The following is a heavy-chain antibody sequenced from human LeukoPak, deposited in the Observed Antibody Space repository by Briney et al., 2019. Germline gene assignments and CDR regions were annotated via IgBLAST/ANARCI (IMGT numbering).Heavy chain of an antibody. Sequence: PSETLSLTCTVSGGSISSSSYYWGWIRQPPGKGLEWIGSIYYSGSTYYNPSLKSRVTISVGTSKNQFSLKLSSVTAADTAVYYCGYCSGGSCRRVYYFDYWGQGTLVTASS. V-gene: IGHV4-39*01. CDR1: GGSISSSSYY. D-gene: IGHD2-15*01. CDR3: GYCSGGSCRRVYYFDY. J-gene: IGHJ4*02. CDR2: IYYSGST.